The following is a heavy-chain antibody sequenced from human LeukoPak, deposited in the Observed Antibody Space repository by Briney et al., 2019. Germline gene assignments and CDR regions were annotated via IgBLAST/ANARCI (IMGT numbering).Heavy chain of an antibody. Sequence: GGSLRLSCAASGFTFSNSAMTWVRQAPGKGLEWVSTITGSDNRTYYADSVKGRFTISRDYSRNTLHFQMNSLRVEDTAMYYCAKGPHVGSGYHPDYWGQGTLVTVSS. CDR3: AKGPHVGSGYHPDY. J-gene: IGHJ4*02. D-gene: IGHD3-22*01. CDR1: GFTFSNSA. CDR2: ITGSDNRT. V-gene: IGHV3-23*01.